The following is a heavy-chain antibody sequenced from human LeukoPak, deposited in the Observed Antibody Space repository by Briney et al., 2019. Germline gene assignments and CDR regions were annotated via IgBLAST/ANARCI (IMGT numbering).Heavy chain of an antibody. CDR1: GFTFSSYW. CDR2: IKQDGSEK. Sequence: GGSLRLSCAASGFTFSSYWMSWVRQAPGKGLEWVANIKQDGSEKYYVDSVKGRFTISRDNAKNSLYLQMNNLRAEDTAVYYCARDQISSGSYSGFDYWGQGTLVTVSS. CDR3: ARDQISSGSYSGFDY. D-gene: IGHD1-26*01. J-gene: IGHJ4*02. V-gene: IGHV3-7*01.